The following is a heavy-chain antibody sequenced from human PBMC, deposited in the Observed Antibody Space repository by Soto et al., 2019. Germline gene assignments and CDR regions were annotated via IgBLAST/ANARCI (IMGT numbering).Heavy chain of an antibody. V-gene: IGHV1-58*01. Sequence: ASVKVSCKASGFTFTSSAVQWVRQARRQRLEWIGWIVVGSGNTNYAQKFQERVTITRDMSTSTAYMELSSLRSEDTAVYYCAAKYSGSSPLANWGQGTLVTVSS. CDR3: AAKYSGSSPLAN. D-gene: IGHD1-26*01. CDR1: GFTFTSSA. J-gene: IGHJ4*02. CDR2: IVVGSGNT.